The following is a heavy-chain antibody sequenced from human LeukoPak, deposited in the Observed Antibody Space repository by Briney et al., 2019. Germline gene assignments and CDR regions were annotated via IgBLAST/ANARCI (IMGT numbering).Heavy chain of an antibody. V-gene: IGHV4-38-2*02. Sequence: SETLSLTCTVSGYSISSGYYWGWIRQPPGKGLEWIGSIYHSGSTYYNPSLKSRVTISVDTSKNQFSLKLSSVTAADTAVYYCARTDKVYYDFWSGHQGYFDYWGQGTLVTVSS. D-gene: IGHD3-3*01. CDR2: IYHSGST. CDR1: GYSISSGYY. J-gene: IGHJ4*02. CDR3: ARTDKVYYDFWSGHQGYFDY.